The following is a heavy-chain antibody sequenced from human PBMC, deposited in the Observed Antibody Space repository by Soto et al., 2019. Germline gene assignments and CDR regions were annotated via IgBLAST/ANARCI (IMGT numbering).Heavy chain of an antibody. D-gene: IGHD5-18*01. Sequence: PSETLSLTCSVSGASIRSGGYYWSWLRQSPGKGLEWIGHIYYTRSTFYSPSLKSRLTISLDTSKSQFSLDLRSVTAADTAMYYCARIQMASIKWGRGTLVTVSS. CDR2: IYYTRST. CDR1: GASIRSGGYY. J-gene: IGHJ4*02. CDR3: ARIQMASIK. V-gene: IGHV4-31*03.